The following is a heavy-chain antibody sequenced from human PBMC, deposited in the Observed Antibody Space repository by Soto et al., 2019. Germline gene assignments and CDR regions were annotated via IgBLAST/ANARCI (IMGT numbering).Heavy chain of an antibody. Sequence: ASVKVSCKASGYTFTSYGISWVRQAPGQGLEWMGWISAYNGNTNYAQKLQGRVTMTTDTSTSTAYMELRSLRSDDTAVYYCARGPLIYYDILTGYGARYWFDPWGQGTLVTVSS. V-gene: IGHV1-18*01. CDR1: GYTFTSYG. J-gene: IGHJ5*02. CDR3: ARGPLIYYDILTGYGARYWFDP. D-gene: IGHD3-9*01. CDR2: ISAYNGNT.